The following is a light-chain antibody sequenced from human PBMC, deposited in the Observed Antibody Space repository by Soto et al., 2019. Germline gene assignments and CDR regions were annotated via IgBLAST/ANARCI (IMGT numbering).Light chain of an antibody. CDR1: QSVNSN. Sequence: DIVMTQSPATLSVSPGERATRSCRASQSVNSNLAWYRQKPGQAPRLLISDASTRATGVPARFSGSGSGTAFTLTISSLQSEDSGIYYCQQYNFWPPLTFGGGTKVEIK. V-gene: IGKV3-15*01. J-gene: IGKJ4*01. CDR3: QQYNFWPPLT. CDR2: DAS.